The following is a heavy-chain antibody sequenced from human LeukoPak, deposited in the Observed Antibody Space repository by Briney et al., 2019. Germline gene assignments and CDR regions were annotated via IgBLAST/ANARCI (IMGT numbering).Heavy chain of an antibody. D-gene: IGHD1-26*01. J-gene: IGHJ4*02. CDR3: ARGVGRFDY. Sequence: PGGSLRLSCAASGFTFSSYAMHWVRQAPGKGLEWVAVISYDGSNKYYADSVKGRFTISRDNSKNTLYLQMNSLRAEDTAVYYCARGVGRFDYWGQGTLVTVSS. CDR1: GFTFSSYA. CDR2: ISYDGSNK. V-gene: IGHV3-30-3*01.